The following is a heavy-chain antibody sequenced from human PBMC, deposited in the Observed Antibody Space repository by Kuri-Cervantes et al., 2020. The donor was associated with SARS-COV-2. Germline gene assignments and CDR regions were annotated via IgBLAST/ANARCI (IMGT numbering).Heavy chain of an antibody. Sequence: GESLKISCAASGFTFSSHWMSWVRQAPGKGLEWVANIKQDGSEKYYVDSVKGRFTISRDNAKNSLYLQMNSLRAEDTAVYYCARGYYYYGSGSPAHEQGNDYWGQGTLVTVSS. CDR2: IKQDGSEK. V-gene: IGHV3-7*01. J-gene: IGHJ4*02. CDR1: GFTFSSHW. CDR3: ARGYYYYGSGSPAHEQGNDY. D-gene: IGHD3-10*01.